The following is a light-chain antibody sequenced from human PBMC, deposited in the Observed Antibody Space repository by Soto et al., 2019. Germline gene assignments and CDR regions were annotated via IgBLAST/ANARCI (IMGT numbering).Light chain of an antibody. Sequence: EIVLTQSPGTLSLSPGERATLSCRASQTVTNNYLAWFQQKPGQAPGLLIYDASRRATGIPDRFSGSGSGTDFTLTINRLEPEDFAVYYCHQSSHSPLTFGGGTKIEIK. CDR1: QTVTNNY. V-gene: IGKV3-20*01. CDR3: HQSSHSPLT. CDR2: DAS. J-gene: IGKJ4*01.